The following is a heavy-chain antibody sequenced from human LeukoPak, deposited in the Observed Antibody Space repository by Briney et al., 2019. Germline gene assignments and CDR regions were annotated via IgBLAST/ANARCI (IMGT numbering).Heavy chain of an antibody. J-gene: IGHJ6*03. Sequence: SVKVSCKVSGDTFINYAVSWVRQAPGQGLEWMGGIIPIFGTAKYAQKFQGRVTITADKSMSTAYMELSSLRSDDTAVYYCARDLHIVRGVTTTPYYYYYMDVWGKGTTVTVSS. CDR3: ARDLHIVRGVTTTPYYYYYMDV. CDR1: GDTFINYA. V-gene: IGHV1-69*06. CDR2: IIPIFGTA. D-gene: IGHD3-10*01.